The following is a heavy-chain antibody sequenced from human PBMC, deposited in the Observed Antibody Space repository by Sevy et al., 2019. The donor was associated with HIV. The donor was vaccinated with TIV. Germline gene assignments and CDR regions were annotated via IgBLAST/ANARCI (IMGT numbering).Heavy chain of an antibody. D-gene: IGHD3-22*01. CDR2: ISFDGDTK. V-gene: IGHV3-30*18. J-gene: IGHJ6*02. CDR3: AKRGGHDTSGDVSYYYYGMDV. CDR1: GFSFRNYG. Sequence: GGSLRLSCPASGFSFRNYGMHWVRQAPGKGLEWLALISFDGDTKYYGDSVKGRFTISRDNSKNTLYLQMNSLRVEDTAVYYCAKRGGHDTSGDVSYYYYGMDVWGQGTTVTVSS.